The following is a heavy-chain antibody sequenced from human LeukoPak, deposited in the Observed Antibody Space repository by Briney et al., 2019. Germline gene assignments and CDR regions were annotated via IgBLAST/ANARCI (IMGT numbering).Heavy chain of an antibody. D-gene: IGHD3-22*01. CDR1: GFTFSSYA. CDR3: AKDTSSGYYYFDY. J-gene: IGHJ4*02. CDR2: ISDSGGST. V-gene: IGHV3-23*01. Sequence: GGSLRLSYAASGFTFSSYAMSWVRQAPGKGLEWVSVISDSGGSTYYADSVKGRFTISRDNSKNTLYLQMNSLRAEDTAVYYCAKDTSSGYYYFDYWGQGTLVTVSS.